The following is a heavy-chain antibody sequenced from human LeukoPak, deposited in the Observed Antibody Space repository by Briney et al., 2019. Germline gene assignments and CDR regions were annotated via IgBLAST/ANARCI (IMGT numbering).Heavy chain of an antibody. CDR2: INHSGST. D-gene: IGHD2-15*01. V-gene: IGHV4-34*01. Sequence: PSETLSLTCAVYGGSFSGYYWSWIRQPPGKGLEWIGEINHSGSTNYNPSLKSRVTISVDTSKNQFSLKLSSVTAADTAVYYRARYDCSGGSCYAETPWADDWYFDLWGRGTLVTVSS. CDR3: ARYDCSGGSCYAETPWADDWYFDL. J-gene: IGHJ2*01. CDR1: GGSFSGYY.